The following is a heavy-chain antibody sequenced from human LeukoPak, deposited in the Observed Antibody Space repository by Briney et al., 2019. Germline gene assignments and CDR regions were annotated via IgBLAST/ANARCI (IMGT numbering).Heavy chain of an antibody. CDR1: GFTVSSKY. V-gene: IGHV3-43*02. Sequence: GGSLRLSYAASGFTVSSKYMSWVRQAPGKGLEWVSLISGDGATTYYAASVKGRFTISRDNKKNVLYLQMNNLGTEDTALFYCAKDLSSVFDALNIWGQGTLVTVSS. D-gene: IGHD3-10*01. CDR2: ISGDGATT. J-gene: IGHJ3*02. CDR3: AKDLSSVFDALNI.